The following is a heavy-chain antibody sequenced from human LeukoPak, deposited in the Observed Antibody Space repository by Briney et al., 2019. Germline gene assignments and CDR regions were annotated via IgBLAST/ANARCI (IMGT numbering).Heavy chain of an antibody. Sequence: PSETLSLTCAVYGGSFSGYYWSWIRQPPGKGLEWIGEINHSGSTNYNPSLKSRVTISVDTSKNQFSLELSSVTAADTAVYYCARCPSYYLFDYWGQGTLVTVSS. CDR1: GGSFSGYY. J-gene: IGHJ4*02. V-gene: IGHV4-34*01. D-gene: IGHD3-10*01. CDR2: INHSGST. CDR3: ARCPSYYLFDY.